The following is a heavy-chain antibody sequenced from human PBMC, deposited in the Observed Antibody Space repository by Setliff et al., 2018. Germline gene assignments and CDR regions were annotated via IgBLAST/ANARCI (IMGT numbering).Heavy chain of an antibody. CDR3: VRDGGWKRFDY. CDR2: IKEDGSQD. D-gene: IGHD2-15*01. J-gene: IGHJ4*02. CDR1: GFTFDDYA. Sequence: LRLSCAASGFTFDDYAMTWVRQAPGKGLEWVAHIKEDGSQDYYADSMKGRFTISRDNAKESISLQMSSLRGEDTAVYFCVRDGGWKRFDYWGQGIMVTVSS. V-gene: IGHV3-7*03.